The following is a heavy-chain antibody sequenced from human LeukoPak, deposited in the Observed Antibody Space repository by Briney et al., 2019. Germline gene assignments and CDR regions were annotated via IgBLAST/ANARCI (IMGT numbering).Heavy chain of an antibody. J-gene: IGHJ4*02. D-gene: IGHD3-22*01. CDR1: GYTFTSYY. CDR3: AREANYYDSSGPEFDY. Sequence: ASVKVSCKASGYTFTSYYMHWVRQAPGQGLEWMGIINPSGGSTSYAQKFQGRVTMTRDTSTSTVYMELSSLRSEDTAVYYCAREANYYDSSGPEFDYWGQGTLVTVPS. V-gene: IGHV1-46*01. CDR2: INPSGGST.